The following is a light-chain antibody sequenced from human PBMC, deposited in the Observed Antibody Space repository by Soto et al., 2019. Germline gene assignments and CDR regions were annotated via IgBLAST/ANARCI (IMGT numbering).Light chain of an antibody. CDR2: AAS. CDR3: QQLNSYT. Sequence: DIQLTQSPSFLSASVGDRVTITCRASQGISSYLAWYQQKPGKAPKLLIYAASTLQSGVPSRFSGSGSGTAFTLTISSLQPEDFATYYCQQLNSYTFGPGTKVDIK. V-gene: IGKV1-9*01. CDR1: QGISSY. J-gene: IGKJ3*01.